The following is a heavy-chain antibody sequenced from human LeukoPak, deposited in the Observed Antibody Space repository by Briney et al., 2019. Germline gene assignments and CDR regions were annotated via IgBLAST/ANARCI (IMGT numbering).Heavy chain of an antibody. J-gene: IGHJ5*02. CDR1: GHAFTGYY. CDR3: ARGRPAGGRWFDP. V-gene: IGHV1-2*02. CDR2: ITPNSGGT. Sequence: AASVKVSCKASGHAFTGYYMHCVRQAPGQGLEWMGWITPNSGGTNYAQKFQGRVTMTRATSISTAYMELSRLRSDDTAVYYCARGRPAGGRWFDPWGQGTLVTVSS. D-gene: IGHD2-2*01.